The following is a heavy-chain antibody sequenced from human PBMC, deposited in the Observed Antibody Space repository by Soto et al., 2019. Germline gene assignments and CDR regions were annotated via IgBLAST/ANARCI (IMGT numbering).Heavy chain of an antibody. V-gene: IGHV3-30-3*01. Sequence: GWSLRLSCAASGFGFSSYAMHWVRQAPGKGLEWVAVISFDGSNKFYADSVKGRFTISRDNSKNTLYLQMNSLRAEDTAVYYCARAGPGVVPAAVVPLGGMDVWGLGTTVTV. CDR2: ISFDGSNK. D-gene: IGHD2-2*01. J-gene: IGHJ6*02. CDR3: ARAGPGVVPAAVVPLGGMDV. CDR1: GFGFSSYA.